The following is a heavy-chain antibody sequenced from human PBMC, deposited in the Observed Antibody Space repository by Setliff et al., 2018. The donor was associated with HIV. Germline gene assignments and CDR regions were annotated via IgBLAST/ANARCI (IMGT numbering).Heavy chain of an antibody. J-gene: IGHJ6*03. CDR2: INHSGST. D-gene: IGHD1-26*01. Sequence: SETLSLTCAVYGGSFTDYYWIWIRQPPGKGLEWIGEINHSGSTHYNPSLKSRFIISVDTSKNQFSLKVNSMTAADTAVYYCARGARLLAAYSDRWDYFYMAVWGKGTTVTVSS. CDR1: GGSFTDYY. CDR3: ARGARLLAAYSDRWDYFYMAV. V-gene: IGHV4-34*01.